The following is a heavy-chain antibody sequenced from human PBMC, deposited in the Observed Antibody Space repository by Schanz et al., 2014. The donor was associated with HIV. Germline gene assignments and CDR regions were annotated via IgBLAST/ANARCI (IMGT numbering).Heavy chain of an antibody. CDR1: GFSFDTFG. J-gene: IGHJ6*02. Sequence: QVQLVESGGGVVQPGRSLRLSCAGSGFSFDTFGIHWVRQAPGKGLEWLAVISYDGTNKKFADSVKGRFTISRDNSKNTMFLQMNSLRVEDTAIYYCAKIRGTRGAYDGMDVWGQGTTVTVSS. D-gene: IGHD3-10*01. CDR3: AKIRGTRGAYDGMDV. V-gene: IGHV3-30*18. CDR2: ISYDGTNK.